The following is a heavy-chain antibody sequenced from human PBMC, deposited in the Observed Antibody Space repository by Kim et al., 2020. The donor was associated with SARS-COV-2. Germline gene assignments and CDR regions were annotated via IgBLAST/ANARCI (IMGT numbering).Heavy chain of an antibody. CDR2: IDPSDSYT. CDR1: GYSFTSYW. D-gene: IGHD5-18*01. Sequence: GESLQISCKGSGYSFTSYWISWVRQMPGKGLEWMGRIDPSDSYTNYSPSFQGHVTISADKSISTAYLQWSSLKASDTAMYYCVFRVLSYGPARAFDAFDIWGQGTMVTVSS. J-gene: IGHJ3*02. CDR3: VFRVLSYGPARAFDAFDI. V-gene: IGHV5-10-1*01.